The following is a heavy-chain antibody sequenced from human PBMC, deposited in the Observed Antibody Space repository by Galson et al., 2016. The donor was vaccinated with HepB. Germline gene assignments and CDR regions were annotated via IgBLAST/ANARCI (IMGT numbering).Heavy chain of an antibody. J-gene: IGHJ4*02. CDR2: IYHSGRT. CDR1: GGSISSDHW. V-gene: IGHV4-4*02. Sequence: SETLSLTCAVSGGSISSDHWWTWVRQPPGKGLEWIGHIYHSGRTNYNPSLKSRVTISVDKSKNQFSLKLTPVTAADTAVYYCAREYNGKSYFDYWGQGTLVTVSS. D-gene: IGHD1-26*01. CDR3: AREYNGKSYFDY.